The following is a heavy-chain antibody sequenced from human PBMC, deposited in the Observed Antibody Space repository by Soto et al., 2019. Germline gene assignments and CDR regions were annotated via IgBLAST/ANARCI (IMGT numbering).Heavy chain of an antibody. CDR1: GFTFSTYG. CDR2: VWYDGRNK. Sequence: QVQLVESGGGVVQPGRSLRLSCAASGFTFSTYGMNWVRQAPGKGLEWVALVWYDGRNKDYADSVKGRFTISRDNSKNTLYLQMNSLRDGDTAVYYCVRAAGYSGNDYVYYYGMDVWGQGTTVTVSS. J-gene: IGHJ6*02. D-gene: IGHD5-12*01. CDR3: VRAAGYSGNDYVYYYGMDV. V-gene: IGHV3-33*01.